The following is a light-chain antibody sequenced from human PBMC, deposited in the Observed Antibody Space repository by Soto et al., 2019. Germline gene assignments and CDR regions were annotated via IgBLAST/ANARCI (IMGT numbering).Light chain of an antibody. V-gene: IGKV3-15*01. CDR2: GAY. Sequence: TQSPATLSLSPGDSASLSCRASQSVSSNLAWYHKKPGQAPRLLIYGAYTRANGIPARFSGSGSGTEFTLTISSLQSEDFAVYYCQQXNNWPPLTFGQGTKVDIK. J-gene: IGKJ1*01. CDR3: QQXNNWPPLT. CDR1: QSVSSN.